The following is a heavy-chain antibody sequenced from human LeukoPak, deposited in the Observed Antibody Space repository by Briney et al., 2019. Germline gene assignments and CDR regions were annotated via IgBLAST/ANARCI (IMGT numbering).Heavy chain of an antibody. Sequence: GGTLRLSCAASGFTFSSYGMSWVRQAPGKGLEWVSAISGSGGSTYYADSVKGRFTISRDNSKNTLYLQMNSLRAEDTAVYYCAKSRVTMVRGVYDYWGQGTLVTVSS. D-gene: IGHD3-10*01. CDR2: ISGSGGST. J-gene: IGHJ4*02. CDR1: GFTFSSYG. CDR3: AKSRVTMVRGVYDY. V-gene: IGHV3-23*01.